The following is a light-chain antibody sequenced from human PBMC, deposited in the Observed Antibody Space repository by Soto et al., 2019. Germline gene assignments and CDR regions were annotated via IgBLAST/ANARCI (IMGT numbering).Light chain of an antibody. V-gene: IGKV3-15*01. Sequence: EIVLTQSPGTLSLSPGERASLSCRASQSVSSSYLAWYQQKPGQAPRLLIYGASTGATGIPARFSGSGSGTEFTLTISSLQSEDFAVYYCQQYNNWPPPTFGQGTRLEIK. J-gene: IGKJ5*01. CDR1: QSVSSSY. CDR2: GAS. CDR3: QQYNNWPPPT.